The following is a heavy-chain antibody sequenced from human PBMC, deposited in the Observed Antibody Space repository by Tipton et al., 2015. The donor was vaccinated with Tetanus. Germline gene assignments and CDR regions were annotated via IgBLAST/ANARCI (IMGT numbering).Heavy chain of an antibody. V-gene: IGHV4-34*01. CDR2: INHSGST. J-gene: IGHJ3*02. CDR3: ASPGRGYSYGYDAFDI. D-gene: IGHD5-18*01. Sequence: WSWIRQPPGKGLEWIGEINHSGSTNYNPSLKSRVTISVDTSKNQFSLKLSSVTAANTAVYYCASPGRGYSYGYDAFDIWGQGTMVTVSS.